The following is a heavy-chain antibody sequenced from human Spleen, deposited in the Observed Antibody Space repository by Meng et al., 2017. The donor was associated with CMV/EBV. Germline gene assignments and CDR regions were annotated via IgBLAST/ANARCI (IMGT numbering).Heavy chain of an antibody. CDR2: ISYDGSNT. CDR1: GFGFTSYA. V-gene: IGHV3-30*04. D-gene: IGHD3-16*01. Sequence: GESLKISCAASGFGFTSYAMHWVRQAPGRGLEWLAVISYDGSNTDYADSVKGRFTISRDNVSGRLALQMNSLRAEDTAVYYCARGYLTIGDYWGQGTLVTVSS. J-gene: IGHJ4*02. CDR3: ARGYLTIGDY.